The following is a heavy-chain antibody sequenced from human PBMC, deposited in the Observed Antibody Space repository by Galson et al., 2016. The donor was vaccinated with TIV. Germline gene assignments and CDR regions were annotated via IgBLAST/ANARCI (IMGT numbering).Heavy chain of an antibody. Sequence: SLRLSCAGSGFPCRDYWMPWVRKAPGKGLEWVASITEDGSEKRYLDSVKGRFTFSRDNAKNSLYLQMRSMRAEDTAVYYCARLGPSSVCDNWGQGALVTVSS. D-gene: IGHD2-21*01. CDR2: ITEDGSEK. CDR1: GFPCRDYW. V-gene: IGHV3-7*01. J-gene: IGHJ1*01. CDR3: ARLGPSSVCDN.